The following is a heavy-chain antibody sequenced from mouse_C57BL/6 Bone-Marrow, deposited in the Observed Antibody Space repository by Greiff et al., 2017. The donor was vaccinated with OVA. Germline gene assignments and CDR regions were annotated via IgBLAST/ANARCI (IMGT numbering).Heavy chain of an antibody. CDR3: TSTVRGGCFDD. CDR2: IYPGNSDT. J-gene: IGHJ2*01. Sequence: VHVKQSGTVLARPGASVKMSCKTSGYTFTSYWMHWVKQRPGQGLEWIGAIYPGNSDTSYNQKFKGKAKLPAVTSASTAYMELSSLTTEDSAVYYCTSTVRGGCFDDWGQGTTLTVSS. CDR1: GYTFTSYW. V-gene: IGHV1-5*01. D-gene: IGHD1-1*01.